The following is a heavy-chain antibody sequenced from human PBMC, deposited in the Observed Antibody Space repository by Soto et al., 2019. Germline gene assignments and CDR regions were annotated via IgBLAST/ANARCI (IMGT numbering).Heavy chain of an antibody. V-gene: IGHV3-23*01. CDR3: EKDGSYYDFDY. J-gene: IGHJ4*02. CDR2: IFVGGNT. Sequence: GGSLRLSCEASGFTFSSYGMTWVRQAPGKGLEWVSSIFVGGNTFYADSVKGRFTISRDNSQNTLYLQMTRLKVDDTAVYYCEKDGSYYDFDYWGQGTQVTVSS. CDR1: GFTFSSYG. D-gene: IGHD3-10*01.